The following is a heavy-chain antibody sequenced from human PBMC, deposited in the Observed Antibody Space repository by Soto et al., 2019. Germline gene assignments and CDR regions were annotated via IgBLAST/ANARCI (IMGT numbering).Heavy chain of an antibody. V-gene: IGHV1-69*01. CDR1: GGTFSSYX. Sequence: QVQLVQSGAEVKKPGSSVKVSCKASGGTFSSYXXXWXRXAXGXGXXXXGGTIPISGTANYEQKFQGRVTITADESTSTAYMELSSLRSEDTAVYYCARSQGSSTSLEIYYYYYYGMDVWGQGTTVTVSS. CDR3: ARSQGSSTSLEIYYYYYYGMDV. J-gene: IGHJ6*02. D-gene: IGHD2-2*01. CDR2: TIPISGTA.